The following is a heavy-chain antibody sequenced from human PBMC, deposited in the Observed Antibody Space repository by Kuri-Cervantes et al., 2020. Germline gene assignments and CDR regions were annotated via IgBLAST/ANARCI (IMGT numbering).Heavy chain of an antibody. V-gene: IGHV3-21*01. CDR3: ARDWCTDGVCHAKNYYYMDV. J-gene: IGHJ6*03. CDR1: GFTFSSYS. D-gene: IGHD2-8*01. Sequence: ETLSLTCAASGFTFSSYSMNWVRQAPGKGLEWVSSISSSSSYIYYADSVKGRFTISRDNAKNSLYLQMNSLRAEDTAVYYCARDWCTDGVCHAKNYYYMDVWGKGTTVTVSS. CDR2: ISSSSSYI.